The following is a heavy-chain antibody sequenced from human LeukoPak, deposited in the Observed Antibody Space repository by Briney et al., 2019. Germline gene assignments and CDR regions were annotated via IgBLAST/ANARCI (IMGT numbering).Heavy chain of an antibody. J-gene: IGHJ4*02. Sequence: PGGSLRLSCAASGFTFSSYWMHWVRQAPGKGLVWVSRINSDGSSTSYADSVKGRFTISRDNGKNSLYLQMNNLRAEDTAIYYCARGSTLVRYWGQGTLVTVSS. CDR3: ARGSTLVRY. CDR2: INSDGSST. CDR1: GFTFSSYW. D-gene: IGHD4-23*01. V-gene: IGHV3-74*01.